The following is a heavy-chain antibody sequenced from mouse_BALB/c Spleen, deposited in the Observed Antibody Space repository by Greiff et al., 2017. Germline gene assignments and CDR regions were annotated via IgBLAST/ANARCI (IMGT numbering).Heavy chain of an antibody. CDR2: ISYSGST. Sequence: EVQVVESGPSLVKPSQTLSLTCSVTGDSITSGYWNWIRKFPGNKLEYMGYISYSGSTYYNPSLKSRISITRDTSKNQYYLQLNSVTTEDTATYYCARYKESAPWFAYWGQGTLVTVSA. CDR3: ARYKESAPWFAY. V-gene: IGHV3-8*02. J-gene: IGHJ3*01. CDR1: GDSITSGY.